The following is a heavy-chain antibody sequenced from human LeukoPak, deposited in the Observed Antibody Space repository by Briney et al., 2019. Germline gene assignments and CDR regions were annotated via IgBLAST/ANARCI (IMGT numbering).Heavy chain of an antibody. CDR2: ISSSSSYI. Sequence: GGSLRLSCAASGFTFSSYSMNWVRQAPRKGLEWVSSISSSSSYIYYADSVKGRFTISRDNAKNSLYLQMNSLRAEDTAVYYCVRYCSSTSCPLDYWGQGTLVTVSS. CDR3: VRYCSSTSCPLDY. D-gene: IGHD2-2*01. CDR1: GFTFSSYS. J-gene: IGHJ4*02. V-gene: IGHV3-21*01.